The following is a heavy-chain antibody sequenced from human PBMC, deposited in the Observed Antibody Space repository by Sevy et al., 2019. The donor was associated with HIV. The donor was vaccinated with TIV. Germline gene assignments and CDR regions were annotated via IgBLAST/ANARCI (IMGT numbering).Heavy chain of an antibody. D-gene: IGHD3-9*01. V-gene: IGHV4-59*01. Sequence: SETLSLTCTVSGGSISSYYWSWIRQPPGKGLEWIGYIYYSGSTNYNPSLKSRVTISVDTSKNQFSLKLSSVTAADTAVYYCARTYYDILTGYYPAATSYFDCWGQGTLVIVSS. CDR1: GGSISSYY. CDR2: IYYSGST. CDR3: ARTYYDILTGYYPAATSYFDC. J-gene: IGHJ4*02.